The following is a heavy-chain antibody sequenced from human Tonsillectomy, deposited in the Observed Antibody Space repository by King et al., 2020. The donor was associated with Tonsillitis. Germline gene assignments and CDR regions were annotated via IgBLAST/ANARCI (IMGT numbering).Heavy chain of an antibody. CDR3: AREDKWNLETDY. Sequence: VQLVESGGGVVQPGRSLRLSCAASGFTFTSYGMHWVRQAPGKGLEWVAVISYDGSNIYYADSVKGRFTISRDNSKNTLCLQMNSLRAEDTAVYYCAREDKWNLETDYWGQGTLVTVSS. J-gene: IGHJ4*02. CDR2: ISYDGSNI. D-gene: IGHD1-7*01. V-gene: IGHV3-33*05. CDR1: GFTFTSYG.